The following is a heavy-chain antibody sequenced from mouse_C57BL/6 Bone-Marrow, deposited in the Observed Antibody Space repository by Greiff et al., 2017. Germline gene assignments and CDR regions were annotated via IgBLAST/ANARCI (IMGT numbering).Heavy chain of an antibody. CDR2: IYPRSGNT. CDR1: GYTFTSYG. Sequence: QVQLQQSGAELARPGASVKLSCKASGYTFTSYGISWVKQRTGQGLEWIGEIYPRSGNTYYNEKFKGKATLTADKSSRTEYMELRSLTSEDSAVYFCARNPSHYYDSTWFAYWGQGTLVTVSA. D-gene: IGHD1-1*01. J-gene: IGHJ3*01. CDR3: ARNPSHYYDSTWFAY. V-gene: IGHV1-81*01.